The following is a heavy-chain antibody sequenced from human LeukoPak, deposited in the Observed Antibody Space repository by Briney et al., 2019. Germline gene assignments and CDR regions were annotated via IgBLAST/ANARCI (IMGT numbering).Heavy chain of an antibody. CDR2: ISSSSSYI. Sequence: GGSLRLSCAASGFTFSSYNMNWVRQAPGKGLEWVSSISSSSSYIYYADSVKGRSTISRDNAKNSLYLQMNSLRAEDTAVYYCARDLCSGGSCYGYYYYGMDVWGQGTTVTVSS. CDR1: GFTFSSYN. V-gene: IGHV3-21*01. D-gene: IGHD2-15*01. CDR3: ARDLCSGGSCYGYYYYGMDV. J-gene: IGHJ6*02.